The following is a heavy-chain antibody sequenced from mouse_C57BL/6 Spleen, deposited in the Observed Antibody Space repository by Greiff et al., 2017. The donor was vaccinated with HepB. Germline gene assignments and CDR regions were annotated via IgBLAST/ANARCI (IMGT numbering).Heavy chain of an antibody. V-gene: IGHV1-53*01. D-gene: IGHD2-2*01. Sequence: QVQLQQPGTELVKPGASVKLSCKASGYTFTSYWMHWVKQRPGQGLEWIGNINPSNGGTNYNEKFKSKDTLTVDKSSSTAYMQLSSLTSEDSAVYYCARDIYYGYESLFAYWGQGTLVTVSA. CDR1: GYTFTSYW. J-gene: IGHJ3*01. CDR2: INPSNGGT. CDR3: ARDIYYGYESLFAY.